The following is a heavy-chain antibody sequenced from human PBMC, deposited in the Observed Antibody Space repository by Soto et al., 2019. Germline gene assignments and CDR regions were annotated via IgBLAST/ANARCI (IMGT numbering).Heavy chain of an antibody. Sequence: QVQLVQSGAEVKKPGASVKVSCKASGYTFTSYGISWVRQAPGQGLEWMGWISAYNGNTNYAQKLQGRVTMTTGTSTSTDYTALRGLRSDGTAVYYCARWRPNIVVVPAAICGMDVWGQGTTVTVSS. D-gene: IGHD2-2*01. CDR3: ARWRPNIVVVPAAICGMDV. CDR1: GYTFTSYG. CDR2: ISAYNGNT. J-gene: IGHJ6*02. V-gene: IGHV1-18*01.